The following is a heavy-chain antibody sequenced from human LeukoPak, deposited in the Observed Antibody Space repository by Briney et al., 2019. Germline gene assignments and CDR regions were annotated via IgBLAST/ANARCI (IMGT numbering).Heavy chain of an antibody. Sequence: GGSLRLSCAASGFTFDDYAMHWVRQAPGKGLEWVSVMTTAGDTYYPDSVKGRFTISRENAKNSLYLQMNSLRAGDTAVYYCAREPCSGTSCYLYDFWGQGTLVTVSS. CDR2: MTTAGDT. CDR3: AREPCSGTSCYLYDF. CDR1: GFTFDDYA. V-gene: IGHV3-13*01. D-gene: IGHD2-2*01. J-gene: IGHJ4*02.